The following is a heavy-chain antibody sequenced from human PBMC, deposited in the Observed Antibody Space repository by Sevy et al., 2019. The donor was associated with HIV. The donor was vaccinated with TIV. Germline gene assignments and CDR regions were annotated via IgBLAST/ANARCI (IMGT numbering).Heavy chain of an antibody. D-gene: IGHD3-22*01. CDR2: ISASGGST. Sequence: GGSLRLSCAASGFTFSSSAINWVRQAPGKGLEWVSVISASGGSTYYADSVKGRFTISRDNSKNTLYLQMNSLRAEDTAVYHCAKKYGPPKVVPGTGAFDHWGQGTPVTVSS. V-gene: IGHV3-23*01. J-gene: IGHJ4*02. CDR3: AKKYGPPKVVPGTGAFDH. CDR1: GFTFSSSA.